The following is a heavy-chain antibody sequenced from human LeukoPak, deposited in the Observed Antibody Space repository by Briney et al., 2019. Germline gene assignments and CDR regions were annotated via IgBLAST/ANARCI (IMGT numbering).Heavy chain of an antibody. CDR3: ARFGGATNFDY. D-gene: IGHD1-26*01. Sequence: GGSLRLSCAASGFTFSTYRMNWVRQAPGKGLEWVSSISSSSSYIYYADSVKGRFTISRDNAKNSLYLQMNSLRAEDTAVYYCARFGGATNFDYWGQGTLVTVSS. CDR2: ISSSSSYI. V-gene: IGHV3-21*01. J-gene: IGHJ4*02. CDR1: GFTFSTYR.